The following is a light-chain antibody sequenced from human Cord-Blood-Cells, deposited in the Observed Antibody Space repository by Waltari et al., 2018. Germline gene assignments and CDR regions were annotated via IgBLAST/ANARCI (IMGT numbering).Light chain of an antibody. Sequence: QSALTQPASVSGSPGQSITISCTGTSSDVGGYNYVSWYQQHPGKAPKLIIYDVSNRPSGGSYRFSGSKSGNTASLTISGLQAEDEADYYCSSYTSSSTLVFGGGTKLTVL. J-gene: IGLJ2*01. CDR2: DVS. CDR1: SSDVGGYNY. CDR3: SSYTSSSTLV. V-gene: IGLV2-14*01.